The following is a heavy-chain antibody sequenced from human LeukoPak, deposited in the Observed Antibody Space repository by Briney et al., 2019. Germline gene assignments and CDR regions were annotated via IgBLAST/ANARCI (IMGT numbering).Heavy chain of an antibody. Sequence: GGSLRLSCAASGFTFSSYAMSWVRQAPGKGLEWVSAISGSGGSTYYADSVKGRFTISRDNSKNTLYLQMNSLRAEDTAVYYCARDSYSSGWLQNDYWGQGTLVTVSS. J-gene: IGHJ4*02. CDR3: ARDSYSSGWLQNDY. D-gene: IGHD6-19*01. V-gene: IGHV3-23*01. CDR2: ISGSGGST. CDR1: GFTFSSYA.